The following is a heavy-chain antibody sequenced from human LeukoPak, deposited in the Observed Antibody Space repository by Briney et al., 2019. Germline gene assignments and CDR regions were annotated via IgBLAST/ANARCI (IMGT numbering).Heavy chain of an antibody. CDR1: GFTFDIYG. V-gene: IGHV3-48*04. CDR3: ARGDDGAY. D-gene: IGHD3-16*01. CDR2: ISSGSSPK. Sequence: PGGALRLSCAASGFTFDIYGKNWVRQGPRQGLEWVSHISSGSSPKYYADSVRGRFTISRDNAKKSLYLQMNSLRVEDTAVYYCARGDDGAYWGQGTLVTVSS. J-gene: IGHJ4*02.